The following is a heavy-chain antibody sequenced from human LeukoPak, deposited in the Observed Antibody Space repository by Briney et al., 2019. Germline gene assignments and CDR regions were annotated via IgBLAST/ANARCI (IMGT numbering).Heavy chain of an antibody. J-gene: IGHJ4*02. D-gene: IGHD4-23*01. CDR2: IHDSGNT. Sequence: PSETLSLTCTVSGGSISGYYWSWIRQPPGKGLEWIGFIHDSGNTYYNASLKSRVTISVDTSKNQLSLSLASVTVADTAVYYCARERPLDTVVSQDFWGQGTLVIVSS. V-gene: IGHV4-59*12. CDR1: GGSISGYY. CDR3: ARERPLDTVVSQDF.